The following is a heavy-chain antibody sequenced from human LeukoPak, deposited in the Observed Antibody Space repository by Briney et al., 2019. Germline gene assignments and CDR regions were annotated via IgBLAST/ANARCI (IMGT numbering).Heavy chain of an antibody. V-gene: IGHV3-30*02. Sequence: GGSLRLSCAASGFTFSSYSMNWVRQAPGKGLEWVAFIRYDGSNKYYADSVKGPFTISRDNSKNTLYLQMNSLRAEDTAVYYCAARGYSYGYGDYYGMDVWGQGTTVTVSS. CDR3: AARGYSYGYGDYYGMDV. J-gene: IGHJ6*02. CDR1: GFTFSSYS. CDR2: IRYDGSNK. D-gene: IGHD5-18*01.